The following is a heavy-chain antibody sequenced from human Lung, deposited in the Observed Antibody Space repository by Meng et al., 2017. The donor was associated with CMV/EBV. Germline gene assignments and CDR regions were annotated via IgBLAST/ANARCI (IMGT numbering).Heavy chain of an antibody. CDR3: ARDRDSPVWHQKGMAV. Sequence: SXTXSLXCTVSGGTISDYYWSWVRLPPGKGLEWIGNIYYSGRTNQNSSLKSRVTISIDASKNQFSLRLTSVTAADTAVYYCARDRDSPVWHQKGMAVWGQGXTVTVSS. D-gene: IGHD2-8*01. CDR2: IYYSGRT. J-gene: IGHJ6*02. V-gene: IGHV4-59*01. CDR1: GGTISDYY.